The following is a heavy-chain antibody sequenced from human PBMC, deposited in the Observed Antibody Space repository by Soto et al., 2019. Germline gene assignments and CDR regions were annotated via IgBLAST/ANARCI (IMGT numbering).Heavy chain of an antibody. CDR3: ARAYSDAFDI. J-gene: IGHJ3*02. Sequence: PGGSLRLSCAASGFTFRDYYMIWIRQAPGKGLEWVSYISSSGADTYYVDSVKGRFTISRDNAKNSLYVQMSSLRAEDTGIYYCARAYSDAFDIWGQGTMVTVSS. D-gene: IGHD2-15*01. CDR1: GFTFRDYY. V-gene: IGHV3-11*01. CDR2: ISSSGADT.